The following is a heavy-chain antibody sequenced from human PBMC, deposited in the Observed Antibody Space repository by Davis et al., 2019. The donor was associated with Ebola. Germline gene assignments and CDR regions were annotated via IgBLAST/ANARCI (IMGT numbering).Heavy chain of an antibody. CDR1: GFTFSSYS. V-gene: IGHV3-21*01. D-gene: IGHD3-16*01. CDR3: AGGGGTHYYYYYMDG. J-gene: IGHJ6*03. CDR2: ISSSSSYI. Sequence: GESLKISCAASGFTFSSYSMNWVRQAPGKGLEWVSSISSSSSYIYYADSVKGRFTISRDNVKNSLYLQMNSLRAEDTAVYYCAGGGGTHYYYYYMDGWGKGTTVTVSS.